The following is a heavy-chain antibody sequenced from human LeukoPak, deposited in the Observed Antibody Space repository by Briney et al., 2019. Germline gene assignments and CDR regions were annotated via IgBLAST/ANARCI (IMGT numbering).Heavy chain of an antibody. J-gene: IGHJ4*02. V-gene: IGHV4-38-2*02. Sequence: PSETLSLTCTVSGYSISSGYYWGWIRQPPGKGLEWIGSIYHSGSTYYNPSLKSRVTISVDTSKNQFSLKLSSVTAADTAVYYCARILDFDYWGQGTLVTVSS. CDR3: ARILDFDY. CDR2: IYHSGST. CDR1: GYSISSGYY.